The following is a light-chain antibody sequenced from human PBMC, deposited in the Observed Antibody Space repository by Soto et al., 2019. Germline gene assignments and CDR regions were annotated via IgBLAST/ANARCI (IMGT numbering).Light chain of an antibody. CDR1: QGISSY. CDR2: AAS. J-gene: IGKJ4*01. V-gene: IGKV1-9*01. Sequence: IQLTQSPSSLSASVGDRVTITCRASQGISSYLAWYQQKPGKAPKLLIYAASTLQSGVPSRFSGSGSGTDFTLTISSLQPEDFATYYCQQLRMYPSTFGGGTKVDI. CDR3: QQLRMYPST.